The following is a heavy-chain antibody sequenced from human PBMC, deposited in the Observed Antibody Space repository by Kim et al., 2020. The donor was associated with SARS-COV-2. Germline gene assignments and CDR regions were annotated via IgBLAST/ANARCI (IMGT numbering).Heavy chain of an antibody. J-gene: IGHJ3*02. Sequence: GGSLRLSCAASGFTFSRYAMSWVRQAPGKGLEWLSGISGAGGTTYYADSVKGRFTISRDNSKNTLYLQMNSLRAEDTAMYSCAKGEQWLDRSAFHIGGPGIIVTVSS. CDR1: GFTFSRYA. D-gene: IGHD6-19*01. CDR3: AKGEQWLDRSAFHI. V-gene: IGHV3-23*01. CDR2: ISGAGGTT.